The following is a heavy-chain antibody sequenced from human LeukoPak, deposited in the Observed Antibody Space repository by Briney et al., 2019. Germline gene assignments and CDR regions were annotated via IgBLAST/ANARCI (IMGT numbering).Heavy chain of an antibody. CDR2: LKQDGSEE. Sequence: GGSLRLSCTASGFTFSNYWMTWVRQAPGKGPEWVANLKQDGSEEYYVDSVKGRFTSSRDNAKNSLYLQMNSLRAEDTAVYYCAKDVGDLYNLNWFDPWGQGTLVTVSS. D-gene: IGHD4-17*01. CDR1: GFTFSNYW. J-gene: IGHJ5*02. CDR3: AKDVGDLYNLNWFDP. V-gene: IGHV3-7*04.